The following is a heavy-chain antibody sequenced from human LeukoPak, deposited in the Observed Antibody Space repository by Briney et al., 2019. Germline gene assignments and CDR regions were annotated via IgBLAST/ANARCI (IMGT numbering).Heavy chain of an antibody. CDR3: ARGLRGYTYGLDY. CDR1: GFNFNIYE. V-gene: IGHV3-48*03. J-gene: IGHJ4*02. CDR2: ISGSDSII. Sequence: GGSLRLSCAASGFNFNIYEMNRVRQAPGRGLEWVSYISGSDSIIYYADSVKGRFTISRDSAKDLLYLQMNSLRVEDTAVYYCARGLRGYTYGLDYWGQGTLVAVSS. D-gene: IGHD5-18*01.